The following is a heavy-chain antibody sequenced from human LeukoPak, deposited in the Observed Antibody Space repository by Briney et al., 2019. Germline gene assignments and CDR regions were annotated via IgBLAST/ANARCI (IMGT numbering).Heavy chain of an antibody. J-gene: IGHJ4*02. CDR3: AKGDIVVVPAAEGFDY. CDR2: ISYDGSSK. Sequence: GRSLRLSCAASGFTFSNYGLHWVRQAPGKGLEWVALISYDGSSKNYADSVKGRFTISRDNSKNTLYLQMNSLRPEDTAVYYCAKGDIVVVPAAEGFDYWGQGTLVTVSS. V-gene: IGHV3-30*18. D-gene: IGHD2-2*01. CDR1: GFTFSNYG.